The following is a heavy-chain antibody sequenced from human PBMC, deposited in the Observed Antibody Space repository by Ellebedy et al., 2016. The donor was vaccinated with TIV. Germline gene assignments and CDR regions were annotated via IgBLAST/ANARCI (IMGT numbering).Heavy chain of an antibody. CDR2: INHSGST. V-gene: IGHV4-34*01. CDR1: GGSFSGYY. J-gene: IGHJ4*02. D-gene: IGHD4-11*01. CDR3: ARLLVRDYSNY. Sequence: SETLSLXCAVYGGSFSGYYWSWIRQPPGKGLEWIGEINHSGSTNYNPSLKSRVTISVDTSKNQFSLKLSSVTAADTAVYYCARLLVRDYSNYWGQGTLVTVSS.